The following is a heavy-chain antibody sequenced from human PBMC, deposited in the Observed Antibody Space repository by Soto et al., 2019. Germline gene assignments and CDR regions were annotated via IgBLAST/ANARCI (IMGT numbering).Heavy chain of an antibody. CDR2: IYYSGST. J-gene: IGHJ6*02. D-gene: IGHD2-15*01. CDR3: ARGSGYCSGGSCYSATQYYYYYGMDV. CDR1: GGSISSYY. Sequence: SETLSLTCTVSGGSISSYYWSWIRQPPGKGLEWIGYIYYSGSTNYNPSLKSRVTISVDTSKNQFSLKLSSVTAADTAVYYCARGSGYCSGGSCYSATQYYYYYGMDVWGQGTTVTVS. V-gene: IGHV4-59*01.